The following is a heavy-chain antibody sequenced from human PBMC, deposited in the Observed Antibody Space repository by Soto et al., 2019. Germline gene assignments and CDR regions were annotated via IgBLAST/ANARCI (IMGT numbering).Heavy chain of an antibody. V-gene: IGHV3-30*18. Sequence: GESLKISCATSGFTFRSYGMHWVRQAPGKGLEWLAVISNDGTNKFFADSVKGRLTLSRDNARNTLYLQINSLRAEDTAVYFCGKDTLDCSGGDCPLYYYYGMDVWGQGTTVTVSS. CDR3: GKDTLDCSGGDCPLYYYYGMDV. J-gene: IGHJ6*02. D-gene: IGHD2-15*01. CDR1: GFTFRSYG. CDR2: ISNDGTNK.